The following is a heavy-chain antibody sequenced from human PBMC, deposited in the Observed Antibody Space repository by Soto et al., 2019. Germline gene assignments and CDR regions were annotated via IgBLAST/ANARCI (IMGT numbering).Heavy chain of an antibody. V-gene: IGHV3-66*01. D-gene: IGHD3-3*01. J-gene: IGHJ4*02. CDR2: LSSDDNT. CDR1: GFSGGRLF. CDR3: ARDIFGGSYDFWH. Sequence: DVRLVESGGGLVQPGGSLRLSCTASGFSGGRLFMTWVRQAPGKGLEWVSVLSSDDNTYYADSVKGRFTISRDISKNTLFLEMNSLRAEDTAVYHCARDIFGGSYDFWHGGQGTLVTVSS.